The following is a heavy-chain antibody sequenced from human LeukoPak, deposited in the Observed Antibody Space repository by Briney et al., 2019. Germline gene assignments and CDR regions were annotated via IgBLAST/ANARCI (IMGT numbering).Heavy chain of an antibody. V-gene: IGHV4-34*01. D-gene: IGHD3-10*01. CDR2: INHSGST. J-gene: IGHJ4*02. CDR1: DGSITNYD. CDR3: AREGVISREIDY. Sequence: SETLSLTCTVSDGSITNYDWSWIRQPPGKGLEWIGEINHSGSTNCNPSLKSRVTISVDTSKNQFSLKLSSVTAVDTAVYYCAREGVISREIDYWGQGTLVTVSS.